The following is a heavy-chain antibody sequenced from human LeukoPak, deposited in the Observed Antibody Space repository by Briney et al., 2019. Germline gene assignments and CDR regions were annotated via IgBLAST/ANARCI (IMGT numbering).Heavy chain of an antibody. Sequence: SVKVSCKASGGTSSSYAISWVRQAPGQGLEWMGRIIPILGIANYAQKFQGRVTITADKSTSTAYMELSSLRSEDTAVYYCARSDYDSNDYWGQGTLVTVSS. J-gene: IGHJ4*02. CDR1: GGTSSSYA. CDR3: ARSDYDSNDY. D-gene: IGHD3-22*01. CDR2: IIPILGIA. V-gene: IGHV1-69*04.